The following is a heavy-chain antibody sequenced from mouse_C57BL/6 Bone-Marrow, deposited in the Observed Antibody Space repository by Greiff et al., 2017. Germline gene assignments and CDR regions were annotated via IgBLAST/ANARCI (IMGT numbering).Heavy chain of an antibody. J-gene: IGHJ2*01. CDR1: GYTFTSYG. V-gene: IGHV1-81*01. D-gene: IGHD4-1*01. CDR3: ARSWGGTYYFDY. CDR2: IYPRSGNT. Sequence: QVQLKQSGAELARPGASVKLSCKASGYTFTSYGISWVKQRTGQGLEWIGEIYPRSGNTYYNEKFKGKATLTADKSSSTAYMELRSLTSEDSAVYFCARSWGGTYYFDYWGQGTTLTVSS.